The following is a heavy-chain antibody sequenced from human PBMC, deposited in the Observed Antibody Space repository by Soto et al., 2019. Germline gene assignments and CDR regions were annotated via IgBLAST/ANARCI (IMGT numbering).Heavy chain of an antibody. J-gene: IGHJ5*02. CDR1: GGSINSYY. D-gene: IGHD6-25*01. Sequence: QVQLLESGPGLVKPSETLTLTCTVSGGSINSYYWSWIQQPPGKGLEWIGYIYYSGSTNYNPSLKSRVTISVDTSKNQFSLKLSSVTAADTAVYYCARGGSSAWHNWFDPWGQGTLVTVSS. CDR2: IYYSGST. V-gene: IGHV4-59*01. CDR3: ARGGSSAWHNWFDP.